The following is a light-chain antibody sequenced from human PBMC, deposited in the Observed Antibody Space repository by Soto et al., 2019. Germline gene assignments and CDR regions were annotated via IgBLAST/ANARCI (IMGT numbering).Light chain of an antibody. Sequence: DIQMTQSPSTLSASVGDRVTITCRASPSISRWLAWYQQKPGKAPKLLIYKASSLESGDPSRFSGSGSGREFSLNISILQPDGFGTYYRQQDATYSTFGQGTKVEI. V-gene: IGKV1-5*03. J-gene: IGKJ1*01. CDR3: QQDATYST. CDR2: KAS. CDR1: PSISRW.